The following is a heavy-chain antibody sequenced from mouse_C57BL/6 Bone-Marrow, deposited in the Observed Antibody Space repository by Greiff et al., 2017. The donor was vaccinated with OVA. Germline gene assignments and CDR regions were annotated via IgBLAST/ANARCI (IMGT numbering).Heavy chain of an antibody. CDR1: GFTFSSYG. CDR3: ARHLYGNYFAWFAY. D-gene: IGHD2-1*01. CDR2: ISSGGSYT. J-gene: IGHJ3*01. V-gene: IGHV5-6*01. Sequence: EVKLQESGGDLVKPGGSLKLSCAASGFTFSSYGMSWVRQTPDKRLEWVATISSGGSYTYYPDSVKGRFTISRDNAKNTLYLQMSSLKSEDTAMYYCARHLYGNYFAWFAYWGQGTLVTVSA.